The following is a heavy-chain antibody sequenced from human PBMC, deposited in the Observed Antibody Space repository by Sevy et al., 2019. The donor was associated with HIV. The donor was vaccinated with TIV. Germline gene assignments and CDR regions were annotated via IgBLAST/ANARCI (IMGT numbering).Heavy chain of an antibody. D-gene: IGHD3-22*01. Sequence: GGSLRLSCAVSGFMFSDYSMHWIRQAPGKGLEWVAIISYDGNIEYYPDSVKGRFTISRDDSKNTLYLQMNSLRSEDTALYYCARDLGYESTGYLPLFDNWGQGTLVTVSS. CDR2: ISYDGNIE. CDR3: ARDLGYESTGYLPLFDN. J-gene: IGHJ4*02. CDR1: GFMFSDYS. V-gene: IGHV3-30-3*01.